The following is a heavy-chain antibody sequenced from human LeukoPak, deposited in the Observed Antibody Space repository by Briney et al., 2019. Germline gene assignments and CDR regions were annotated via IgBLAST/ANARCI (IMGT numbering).Heavy chain of an antibody. D-gene: IGHD3-10*01. V-gene: IGHV3-23*01. CDR3: AKDSPGSYFFFDY. J-gene: IGHJ4*02. CDR1: GFAFSTYA. CDR2: ISGSGGDT. Sequence: TGGSLRLSCAASGFAFSTYAVSWVRQAPGKGLEWVSAISGSGGDTYYADFVKGRFTISRDNSKNTLYLQMNSLRAEDTAVYYCAKDSPGSYFFFDYWGQGTLVTVSS.